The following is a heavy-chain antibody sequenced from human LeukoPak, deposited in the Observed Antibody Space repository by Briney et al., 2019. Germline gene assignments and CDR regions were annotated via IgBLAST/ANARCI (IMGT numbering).Heavy chain of an antibody. J-gene: IGHJ6*03. D-gene: IGHD6-19*01. V-gene: IGHV3-69-1*02. CDR1: GFTVSSNS. CDR3: ARSSGWYHRGPDYYYYYMDV. CDR2: ISSSSYI. Sequence: GGSLRLSCTVSGFTVSSNSMNWVRQAPGKGLEWVSSISSSSYIYYADSVKGRFTISRDNAKNSLYLQMNSLRAEDTAIYYCARSSGWYHRGPDYYYYYMDVWGKGTTVTVS.